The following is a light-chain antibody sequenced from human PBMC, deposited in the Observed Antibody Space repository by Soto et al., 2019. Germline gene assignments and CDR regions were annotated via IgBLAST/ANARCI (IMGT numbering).Light chain of an antibody. Sequence: QSVLTQPASVSGSPGQSITISCTGTSSDVGGYNYVSWYQQHPGKAPKLMIYDVTNRPSGVSNRFSGSTSGNTASLTISGIQAEDEADYYCRSYTSSSTLLYVFGTGTKVTVL. J-gene: IGLJ1*01. CDR1: SSDVGGYNY. V-gene: IGLV2-14*01. CDR2: DVT. CDR3: RSYTSSSTLLYV.